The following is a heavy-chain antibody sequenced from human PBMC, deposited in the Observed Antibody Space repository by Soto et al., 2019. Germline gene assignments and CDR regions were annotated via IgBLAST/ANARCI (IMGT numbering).Heavy chain of an antibody. CDR1: GGSFSGYY. Sequence: PSETLSLTCAVYGGSFSGYYWSWIRQPPGKGLEWIGEINHSGSTNYNPSLKSRVTISVDTSKNQFSLKLSSVTAADTAVYYCARGGPIYYYYGMDVWGQGTTVTVSS. J-gene: IGHJ6*02. CDR3: ARGGPIYYYYGMDV. V-gene: IGHV4-34*01. CDR2: INHSGST.